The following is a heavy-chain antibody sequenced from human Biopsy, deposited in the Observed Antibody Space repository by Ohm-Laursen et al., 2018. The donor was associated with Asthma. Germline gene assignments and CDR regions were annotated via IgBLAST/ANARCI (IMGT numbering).Heavy chain of an antibody. CDR2: ISKDASTQ. V-gene: IGHV3-30*01. Sequence: SLRLSCAASGFSLSNFAIHWVRQAPGKGLEWVGVISKDASTQDYADSVKGRFTMARDNSKNTLDLQMNSLREEDSAVYYCVRDGTDDAFDIWGQGTVVSVSS. D-gene: IGHD1-1*01. CDR3: VRDGTDDAFDI. J-gene: IGHJ3*02. CDR1: GFSLSNFA.